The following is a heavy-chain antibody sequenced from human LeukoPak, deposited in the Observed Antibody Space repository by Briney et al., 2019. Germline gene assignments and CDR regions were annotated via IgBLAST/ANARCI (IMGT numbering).Heavy chain of an antibody. CDR1: GFTVSSNY. CDR2: IYSGGST. CDR3: ARDSPLGLGGY. J-gene: IGHJ4*02. V-gene: IGHV3-53*01. D-gene: IGHD3-16*01. Sequence: GGSLRLSCAASGFTVSSNYMSWVRQAPGKGLEWVSVIYSGGSTYYADSVKGRFTISRDNSKNTLYLQMNSLRAEDTAVYYCARDSPLGLGGYWGQGTLVTVSS.